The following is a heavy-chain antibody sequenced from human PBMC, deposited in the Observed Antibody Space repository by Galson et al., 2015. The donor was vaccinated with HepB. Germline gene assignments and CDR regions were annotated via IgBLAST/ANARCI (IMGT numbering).Heavy chain of an antibody. CDR1: GFTFRNYA. D-gene: IGHD1-26*01. V-gene: IGHV3-23*01. Sequence: SLRLSCAASGFTFRNYAMSWVRQAPGKGLEWVSGISVSGGSTYYADSVKGRFTISRDNSKNTLYLQMNGLRVEDTALYYCAKDRVVGAPGNDLDIWGQGTMVTVSS. CDR2: ISVSGGST. J-gene: IGHJ3*02. CDR3: AKDRVVGAPGNDLDI.